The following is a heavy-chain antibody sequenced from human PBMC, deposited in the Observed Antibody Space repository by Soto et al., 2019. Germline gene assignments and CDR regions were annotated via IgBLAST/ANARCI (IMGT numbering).Heavy chain of an antibody. CDR1: GGSISSTSYY. CDR2: INYSGTT. V-gene: IGHV4-39*07. J-gene: IGHJ5*02. CDR3: ARVPSP. Sequence: SETLSLTCSVSGGSISSTSYYWGWIRQPPGKGLEWIGTINYSGTTSYNPSLKSRLTMSVDTSKNQFSLKLTSVTAADTAVYYCARVPSPWGQGTLVTVSS.